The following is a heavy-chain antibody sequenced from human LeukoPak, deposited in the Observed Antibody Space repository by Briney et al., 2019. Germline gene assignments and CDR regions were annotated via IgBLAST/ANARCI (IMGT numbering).Heavy chain of an antibody. V-gene: IGHV3-49*04. CDR3: FTPTYYYDASGYSLYSGMDV. Sequence: PGRSLRLSCTASGFTFGDYAMSWVRQAPGKGLEWVGFIRNQAHGGTADYAASVKGGFRISRDDSNSIAYLHMDSLQAEDTALYYCFTPTYYYDASGYSLYSGMDVWGQGTTVTVSS. D-gene: IGHD3-22*01. J-gene: IGHJ6*02. CDR1: GFTFGDYA. CDR2: IRNQAHGGTA.